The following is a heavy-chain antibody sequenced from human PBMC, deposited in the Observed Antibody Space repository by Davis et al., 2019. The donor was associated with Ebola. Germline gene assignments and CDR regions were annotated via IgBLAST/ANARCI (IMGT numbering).Heavy chain of an antibody. CDR2: ISSSGSTI. CDR3: ARVHSNMITFGGVIVVGVGRRYYYGMDV. Sequence: GGSLRLSCAASGFTFSDYYMSWIRQAPGKGLEWVSYISSSGSTIYYADSVKGRFTISRDNAKNALYLQMNSLGAEDTAVYYCARVHSNMITFGGVIVVGVGRRYYYGMDVWGQGTTVTVSS. V-gene: IGHV3-11*01. D-gene: IGHD3-16*02. J-gene: IGHJ6*02. CDR1: GFTFSDYY.